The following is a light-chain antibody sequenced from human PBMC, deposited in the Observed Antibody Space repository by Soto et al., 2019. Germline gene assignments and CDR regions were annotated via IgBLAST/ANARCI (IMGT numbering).Light chain of an antibody. CDR1: SSDVGSYNL. CDR3: NSYTSTSSLV. J-gene: IGLJ2*01. CDR2: EAS. Sequence: QSALTQPASVSGSPGQSITISCTGTSSDVGSYNLVSWYQQHPGKAPKLMIYEASKRPSGVSNRFSGSKSGNTASLTISGLQTEDEADYYCNSYTSTSSLVFGGGTKVTVL. V-gene: IGLV2-14*02.